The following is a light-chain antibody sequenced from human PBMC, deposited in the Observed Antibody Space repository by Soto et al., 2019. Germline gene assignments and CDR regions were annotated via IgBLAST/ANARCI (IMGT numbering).Light chain of an antibody. V-gene: IGLV2-14*01. CDR3: SSYTSSSTAV. Sequence: QSALAQPASVSASFGQSITISCTGTGSDIGGYNYVSWYQQHPGKAPKLMIYEVRNRPSGVSNRFSGSKSDNTASLTISGLQSEDEADYYCSSYTSSSTAVFGTGTKVTVL. CDR2: EVR. J-gene: IGLJ1*01. CDR1: GSDIGGYNY.